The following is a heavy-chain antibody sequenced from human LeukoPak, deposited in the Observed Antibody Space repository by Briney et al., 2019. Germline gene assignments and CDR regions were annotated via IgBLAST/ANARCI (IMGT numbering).Heavy chain of an antibody. CDR1: GGSISSYY. D-gene: IGHD2/OR15-2a*01. J-gene: IGHJ4*02. Sequence: SETLSLTCTVSGGSISSYYWSWIRQPPGKGLEWITYISDIGSINYNPSLKSRVTISLDTSKNQFSLKLSSVTAADTAVYYCAGHHPRNTVDFWGQGTLVTVSS. CDR3: AGHHPRNTVDF. CDR2: ISDIGSI. V-gene: IGHV4-59*08.